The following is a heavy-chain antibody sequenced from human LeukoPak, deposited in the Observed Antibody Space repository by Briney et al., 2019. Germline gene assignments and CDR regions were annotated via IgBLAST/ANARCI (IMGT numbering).Heavy chain of an antibody. V-gene: IGHV3-7*03. CDR2: IKQDGSDK. Sequence: GGSLRLSCAASGFSFSSYWMSWVRQAPGKGLEWVANIKQDGSDKYYLTSVRGRFTISRDNAKNSLFLQMNSLRVEDTGVYYCARGGGHLDCWGQGTLVTVSS. J-gene: IGHJ4*02. CDR1: GFSFSSYW. D-gene: IGHD4-23*01. CDR3: ARGGGHLDC.